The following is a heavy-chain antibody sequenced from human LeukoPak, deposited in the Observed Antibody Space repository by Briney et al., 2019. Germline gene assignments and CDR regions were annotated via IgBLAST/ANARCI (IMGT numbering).Heavy chain of an antibody. J-gene: IGHJ4*02. CDR3: AREGHGSGSYFDY. CDR1: GFIFSSYG. V-gene: IGHV3-30*02. Sequence: GGSPKLSCATSGFIFSSYGMHWVRQAPGKGLEWVAFIQYDGSNKNYADSVKGRFTISRDNSKNTLYLQMNGLRAEDTAVYYCAREGHGSGSYFDYWGQGTLVTVSS. CDR2: IQYDGSNK. D-gene: IGHD3-10*01.